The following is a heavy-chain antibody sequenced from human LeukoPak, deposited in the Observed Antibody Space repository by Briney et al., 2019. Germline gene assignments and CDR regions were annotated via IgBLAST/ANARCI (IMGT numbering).Heavy chain of an antibody. Sequence: SETLSLTCTVSGGSISSYYWSWIRQPAGKGLEWIGRIYTSGSTNYNPSLKSRVTMSVDTSKNQFSLKLSSVTAADTAVYYCARGPGFGSSLDWYFDLWGRGTLVTVSS. D-gene: IGHD3-16*01. CDR2: IYTSGST. J-gene: IGHJ2*01. V-gene: IGHV4-4*07. CDR3: ARGPGFGSSLDWYFDL. CDR1: GGSISSYY.